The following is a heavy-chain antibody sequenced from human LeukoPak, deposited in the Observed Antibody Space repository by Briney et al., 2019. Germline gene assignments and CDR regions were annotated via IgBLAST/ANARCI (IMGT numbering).Heavy chain of an antibody. CDR2: ISGSGGST. V-gene: IGHV3-23*01. Sequence: NPGGSLRLSCAASGFTFSSYAMSWVRQAPGKGLEWVSAISGSGGSTYYADSVKGRFTISRDNSKNTLYLQMNSLRAEDTAVYYCAKDHRDHNDFWSGYPYFDYWGQGTLVTVSS. D-gene: IGHD3-3*01. CDR1: GFTFSSYA. CDR3: AKDHRDHNDFWSGYPYFDY. J-gene: IGHJ4*02.